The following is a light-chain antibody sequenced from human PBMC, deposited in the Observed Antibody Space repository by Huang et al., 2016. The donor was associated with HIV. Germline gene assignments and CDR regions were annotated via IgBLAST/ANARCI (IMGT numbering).Light chain of an antibody. CDR2: GAS. V-gene: IGKV3-15*01. CDR3: HHYSNWPPTWT. CDR1: QSVAKH. J-gene: IGKJ1*01. Sequence: EIVMTQSPATLSVSPGERATLSCRASQSVAKHFAWYQQKPGQAPRRLIYGASTRATGIPARFSGSGSGTECTLTISSLQSEDFAVYYCHHYSNWPPTWTFGQGTKVEIK.